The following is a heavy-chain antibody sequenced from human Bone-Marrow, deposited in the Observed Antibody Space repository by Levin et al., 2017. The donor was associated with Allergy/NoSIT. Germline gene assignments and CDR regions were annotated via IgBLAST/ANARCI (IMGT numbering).Heavy chain of an antibody. D-gene: IGHD3-22*01. CDR1: GYTFTDYY. Sequence: ASVKVSCKASGYTFTDYYIHWVRQAPGQGLEWMGWINPKSGGAIYAQKFQGRVTMTRDTSSSTAYMDLSRLRSDDTAVYYCALDPDSSGPDGAYWGQGTLVTV. J-gene: IGHJ4*02. V-gene: IGHV1-2*02. CDR2: INPKSGGA. CDR3: ALDPDSSGPDGAY.